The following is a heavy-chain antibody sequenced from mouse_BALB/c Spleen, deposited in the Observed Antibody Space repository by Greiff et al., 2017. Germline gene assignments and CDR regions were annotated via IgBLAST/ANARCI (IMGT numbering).Heavy chain of an antibody. CDR3: TRCYYGNYFDY. V-gene: IGHV1-5*01. J-gene: IGHJ2*01. D-gene: IGHD2-1*01. Sequence: VQLQQSGTVLARPGASVKMSCKASGYTFTSYWMHWVKQRPGQGLEWIGAIYPGNSDTSYNQKFKGKAKLTAVTSTSTAYMELSSLTNEDSAVYYCTRCYYGNYFDYWGQGTTLTVSS. CDR2: IYPGNSDT. CDR1: GYTFTSYW.